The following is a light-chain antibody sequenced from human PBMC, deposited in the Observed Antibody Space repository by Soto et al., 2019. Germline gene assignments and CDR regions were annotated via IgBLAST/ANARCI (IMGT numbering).Light chain of an antibody. Sequence: QSVLTQPPSVSGAPGQRVTISCTGSSSNIGAGFDVHWYQQFPGTAPRLLISRNTNRPSGVPDRFSGSKSGTSASLAITGLQAEDEADYYCQSFWLFGGGTKLTVL. V-gene: IGLV1-40*01. CDR3: QSFWL. J-gene: IGLJ2*01. CDR1: SSNIGAGFD. CDR2: RNT.